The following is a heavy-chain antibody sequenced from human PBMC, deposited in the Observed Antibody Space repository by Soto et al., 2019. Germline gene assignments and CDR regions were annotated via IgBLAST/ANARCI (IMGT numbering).Heavy chain of an antibody. CDR3: ARGGNVVVVTAALDY. Sequence: QVQLVQSGAEVKKPGASVKVSCKASGDTFTDYYIHWVRQAPGQGLEWMGTVNPSGGHTTYAQHFLGRTTMTRDKSTRTLYMELTSLTSEDTAVYYCARGGNVVVVTAALDYWGQGTLVTVSS. J-gene: IGHJ4*02. D-gene: IGHD2-21*02. V-gene: IGHV1-46*01. CDR2: VNPSGGHT. CDR1: GDTFTDYY.